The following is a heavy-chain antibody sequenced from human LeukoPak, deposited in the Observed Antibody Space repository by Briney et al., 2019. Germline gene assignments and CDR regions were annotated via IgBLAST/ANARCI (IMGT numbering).Heavy chain of an antibody. CDR2: INSDGSST. V-gene: IGHV3-74*01. Sequence: GGSLGLSCAASGFTFSSYWMHWVRQAPGKGLVWVSCINSDGSSTSYADSVKGRFTISRDNAKNTLYLQMNSLRAEDTAVYYCARVESSGGWYRRAFDIWGQGTMVTVSS. CDR1: GFTFSSYW. CDR3: ARVESSGGWYRRAFDI. D-gene: IGHD6-19*01. J-gene: IGHJ3*02.